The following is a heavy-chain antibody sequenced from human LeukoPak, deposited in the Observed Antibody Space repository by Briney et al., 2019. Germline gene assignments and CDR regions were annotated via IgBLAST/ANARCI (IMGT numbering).Heavy chain of an antibody. J-gene: IGHJ4*02. CDR1: GYSFINYY. Sequence: GASVKVSCKASGYSFINYYIHWVRQAPGQGLEWMGIINPSGGGTSYARKFQGRVTMTRDMSTSTVYMELNSLTSEDTAVYYCARAWEAVAGSYGVIDYWGQGTLVTVSS. CDR3: ARAWEAVAGSYGVIDY. D-gene: IGHD1-26*01. V-gene: IGHV1-46*01. CDR2: INPSGGGT.